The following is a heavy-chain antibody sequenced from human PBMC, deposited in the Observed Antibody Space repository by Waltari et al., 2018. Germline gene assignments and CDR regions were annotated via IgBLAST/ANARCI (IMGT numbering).Heavy chain of an antibody. V-gene: IGHV1-69*13. D-gene: IGHD3-22*01. CDR1: GGTFSSYA. Sequence: QVQLVQSGAEGKKPGSSVKVSCKASGGTFSSYAISRVRQAPGQGLEWMGRIIPIFGTTNYAQKFQGRVTITADKSTSTAYMELSSLRSEDTAVYYCARGAHYYDSSAYRDYWGQGTLVTVSS. CDR3: ARGAHYYDSSAYRDY. CDR2: IIPIFGTT. J-gene: IGHJ4*02.